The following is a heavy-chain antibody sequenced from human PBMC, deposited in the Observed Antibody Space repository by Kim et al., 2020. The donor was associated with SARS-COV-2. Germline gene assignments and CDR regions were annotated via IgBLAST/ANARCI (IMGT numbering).Heavy chain of an antibody. D-gene: IGHD3-10*01. V-gene: IGHV4-61*01. Sequence: SETLSLTCTVSGGSVSSGSYYWSWNRQPPGKGLEWIGYHYYSGSTNYNPSLKSRVTISVDTYKNPFPLKLSSVTAADAAVYYCARDLRRGLEERGLWFRGVGWGEPWGQRTLVTVS. CDR1: GGSVSSGSYY. J-gene: IGHJ5*02. CDR3: ARDLRRGLEERGLWFRGVGWGEP. CDR2: HYYSGST.